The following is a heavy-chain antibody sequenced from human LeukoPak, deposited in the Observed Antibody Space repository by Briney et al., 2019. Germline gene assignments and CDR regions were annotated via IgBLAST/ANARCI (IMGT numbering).Heavy chain of an antibody. D-gene: IGHD5-12*01. J-gene: IGHJ5*02. V-gene: IGHV4-59*01. Sequence: SETLSLTCTVSGGSISSNYWSWIRQPPGKGLKWIGFIYYSGSTNYNPSLKSRVTISVDTTKNQFSLKLSSITPADTAVYYCSREGSGYPTWFDPWGQGTLVTVSS. CDR3: SREGSGYPTWFDP. CDR2: IYYSGST. CDR1: GGSISSNY.